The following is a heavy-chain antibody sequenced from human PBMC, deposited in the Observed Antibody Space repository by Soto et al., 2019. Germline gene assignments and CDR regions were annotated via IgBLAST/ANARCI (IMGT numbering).Heavy chain of an antibody. V-gene: IGHV5-10-1*01. CDR3: ARLEPPYYYDSSGYEDY. CDR1: GYSFTSYW. J-gene: IGHJ4*02. Sequence: PGESLKISCKGSGYSFTSYWISWVRQMPGKGLEWMGRIDPSDSYTNYSPSFQGHVTISADKSISTDYLQWSSLKASDTAMYYCARLEPPYYYDSSGYEDYWGQGTLVTVSS. CDR2: IDPSDSYT. D-gene: IGHD3-22*01.